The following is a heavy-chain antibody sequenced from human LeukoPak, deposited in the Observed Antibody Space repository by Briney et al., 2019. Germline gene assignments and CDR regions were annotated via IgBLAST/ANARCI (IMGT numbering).Heavy chain of an antibody. CDR2: ISYDGSNK. CDR1: GFTFSSYG. V-gene: IGHV3-30*18. D-gene: IGHD2-15*01. Sequence: GGSLRLSCAASGFTFSSYGMHWVRQAPGKGLEWVAVISYDGSNKYYADSVKGRFTISRDNSKNTLYLQMNSLRAEDTAVCYCAKGVLSYCSGGSCLADAFDIWGQGTMVTVSS. CDR3: AKGVLSYCSGGSCLADAFDI. J-gene: IGHJ3*02.